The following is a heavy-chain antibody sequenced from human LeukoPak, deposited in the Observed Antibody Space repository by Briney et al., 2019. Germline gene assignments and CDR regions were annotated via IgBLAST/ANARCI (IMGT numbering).Heavy chain of an antibody. V-gene: IGHV4-34*01. CDR3: ASSGWYRGY. Sequence: SETLSLTCAVYGGXFRGYYCSWIRQPPGKGLEWIGEINHSGSTTYNPSLKSRVTISVDTSKNQFSLKVTSVTAADTAVYYCASSGWYRGYWGQGTLVTVSS. CDR2: INHSGST. D-gene: IGHD6-19*01. J-gene: IGHJ4*02. CDR1: GGXFRGYY.